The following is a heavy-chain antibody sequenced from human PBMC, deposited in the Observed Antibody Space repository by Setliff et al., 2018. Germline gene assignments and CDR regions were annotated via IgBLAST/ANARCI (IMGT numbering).Heavy chain of an antibody. CDR3: ARSAVAVPGQFYFDN. J-gene: IGHJ4*02. V-gene: IGHV3-48*01. Sequence: GESLKISCAASGFTLSTYAMNWLRQAPGKGLEWVSYISSSSGLIYYADSVKGRFTISRDEAKNSLYLQMNSLRTEDTAVYYCARSAVAVPGQFYFDNWGQGTQVTVSS. CDR2: ISSSSGLI. CDR1: GFTLSTYA. D-gene: IGHD6-19*01.